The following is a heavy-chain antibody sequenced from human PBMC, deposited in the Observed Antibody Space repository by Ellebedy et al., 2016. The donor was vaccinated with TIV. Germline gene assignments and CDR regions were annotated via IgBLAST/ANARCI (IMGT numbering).Heavy chain of an antibody. CDR1: GFTFRSFG. Sequence: GESLKISCAASGFTFRSFGMHWVRQAPGKGLEWVSGFGVSGDTTYYADSVKGRFTISKDNSRNTLYLQMNSLRAEDTAIYYCAKGRTGTYIHHAFDYWGQGTLVTVSS. J-gene: IGHJ4*02. D-gene: IGHD1-14*01. V-gene: IGHV3-23*01. CDR2: FGVSGDTT. CDR3: AKGRTGTYIHHAFDY.